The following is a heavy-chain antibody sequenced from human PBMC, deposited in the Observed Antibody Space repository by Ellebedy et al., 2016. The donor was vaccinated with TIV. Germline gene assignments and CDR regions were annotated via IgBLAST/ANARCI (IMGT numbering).Heavy chain of an antibody. D-gene: IGHD2-8*02. CDR1: GYTFTSYY. Sequence: ASVKVSCKASGYTFTSYYMHWVRQAPGQGLEWMGWINPKGGGTNYAQKFQGSVTMTRDTSISTAYMELRSLRSDDTAVYYCALLGGDGYEVVWNWFDPWGQGTLVTVSS. CDR3: ALLGGDGYEVVWNWFDP. J-gene: IGHJ5*02. CDR2: INPKGGGT. V-gene: IGHV1-2*02.